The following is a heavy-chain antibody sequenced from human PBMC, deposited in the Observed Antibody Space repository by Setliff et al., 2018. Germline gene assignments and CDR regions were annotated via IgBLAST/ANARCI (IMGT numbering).Heavy chain of an antibody. CDR2: IHHTGTT. CDR3: ARAKDGYDFDYFDY. V-gene: IGHV4-31*03. D-gene: IGHD5-12*01. Sequence: NPSETLSLTCTVSDGSIRSGDYWGWIRQHPGKGLEWIGYIHHTGTTFYNPSLRSRVTISVDTSKNQFSLKLTSLTAADTAVYYCARAKDGYDFDYFDYWGQGTPVTVS. CDR1: DGSIRSGDY. J-gene: IGHJ4*02.